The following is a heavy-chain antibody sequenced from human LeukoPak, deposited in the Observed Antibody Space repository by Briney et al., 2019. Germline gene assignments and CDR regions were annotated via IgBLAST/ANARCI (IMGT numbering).Heavy chain of an antibody. CDR3: ASGSVTGDGAFDI. D-gene: IGHD7-27*01. J-gene: IGHJ3*02. CDR1: GGSVSSYY. Sequence: SEILSLTCTVFGGSVSSYYWSWIRQPAGKGPQWIGRVYITGSTTYDPSLEGRVTMSVDTSKNQFSLKLSSVTAADTAVYYCASGSVTGDGAFDIWGQGTMVTVSS. V-gene: IGHV4-4*07. CDR2: VYITGST.